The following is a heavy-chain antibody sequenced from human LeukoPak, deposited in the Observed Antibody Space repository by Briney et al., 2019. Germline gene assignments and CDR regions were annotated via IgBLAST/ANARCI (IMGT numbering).Heavy chain of an antibody. D-gene: IGHD3-16*02. Sequence: PGGSMRLSCAASGFTFSSYAMSWVRQAPGKGLEWVSAISGSGGSTYYADSVKGRFTISRDNSKNTLYLQMNSLRAEDTAVYYCAKEFMVCVWGSYRPFDYWGQGTLVTVSS. V-gene: IGHV3-23*01. CDR2: ISGSGGST. J-gene: IGHJ4*02. CDR3: AKEFMVCVWGSYRPFDY. CDR1: GFTFSSYA.